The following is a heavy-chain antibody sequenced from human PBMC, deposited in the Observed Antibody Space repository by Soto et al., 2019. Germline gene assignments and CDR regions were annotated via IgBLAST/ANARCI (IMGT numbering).Heavy chain of an antibody. CDR1: GGSISSGGYY. CDR3: ATTSDDFWSGYYAY. CDR2: IYYSGST. D-gene: IGHD3-3*01. V-gene: IGHV4-31*03. Sequence: SETLSLTCTVSGGSISSGGYYWSWIRQHPGKGLEWIGYIYYSGSTYYNPSLKSRVTISVDTSKNQFSLKLSSVTAADTAVYYCATTSDDFWSGYYAYWGQGTLVTVSS. J-gene: IGHJ4*02.